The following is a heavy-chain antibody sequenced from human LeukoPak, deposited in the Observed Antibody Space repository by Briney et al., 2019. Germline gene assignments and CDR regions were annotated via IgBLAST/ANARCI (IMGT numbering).Heavy chain of an antibody. CDR2: INQSGST. CDR1: GGSLSGYY. Sequence: SETLSLTCAVYGGSLSGYYWSWIRQPPGKGLEWIGEINQSGSTNYNPSLKSRVTISVDTSKNQFSLKLSSVTAADTAVYYCARGLLSPTTGGYFDYWGQGTLVTISS. CDR3: ARGLLSPTTGGYFDY. J-gene: IGHJ4*02. V-gene: IGHV4-34*01. D-gene: IGHD1-14*01.